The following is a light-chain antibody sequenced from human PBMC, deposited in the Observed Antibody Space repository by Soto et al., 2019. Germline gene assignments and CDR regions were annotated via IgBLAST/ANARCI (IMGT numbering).Light chain of an antibody. Sequence: DIQLTQSPSLLSASVGDRVTITCRASQAISTYLAWYQQASGKAPKLLISAASTLQRGVPSRFSGSGSGTQFTLTISSRQPEDFATYDCQQLNAYPLTFGGGTKVDIK. V-gene: IGKV1-9*01. CDR2: AAS. CDR1: QAISTY. J-gene: IGKJ4*01. CDR3: QQLNAYPLT.